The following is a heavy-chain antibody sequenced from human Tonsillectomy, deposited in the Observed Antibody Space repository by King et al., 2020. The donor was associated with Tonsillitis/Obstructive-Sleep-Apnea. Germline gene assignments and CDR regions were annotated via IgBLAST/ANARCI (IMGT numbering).Heavy chain of an antibody. D-gene: IGHD2-15*01. CDR1: GGSISRSSYY. CDR3: ARHRDIVVVVAATVIN. Sequence: QLQLQESGPGLVKPSETLSLTCTVSGGSISRSSYYWGWIRQPPGKGLEWIGSIYYSGSTYYNPSLKSRVTISVDTSKNQFSLKLSSVTAADTAVYYCARHRDIVVVVAATVINWGQGTLVTVSS. CDR2: IYYSGST. V-gene: IGHV4-39*01. J-gene: IGHJ4*02.